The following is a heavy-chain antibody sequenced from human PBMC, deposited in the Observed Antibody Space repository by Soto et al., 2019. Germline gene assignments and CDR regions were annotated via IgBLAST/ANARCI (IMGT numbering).Heavy chain of an antibody. V-gene: IGHV5-51*01. CDR2: IYHDDSDN. CDR1: GYXFRNYW. J-gene: IGHJ3*02. D-gene: IGHD3-10*01. CDR3: ARPYFYGSGKIPDAFDI. Sequence: EXLKISCKGSGYXFRNYWVAWVRQMPGKGLEWMGIIYHDDSDNKYSPSFQGQVTISADKSISTAYLQWSSLKDSDTAMYYCARPYFYGSGKIPDAFDIWGQGTMGTVS.